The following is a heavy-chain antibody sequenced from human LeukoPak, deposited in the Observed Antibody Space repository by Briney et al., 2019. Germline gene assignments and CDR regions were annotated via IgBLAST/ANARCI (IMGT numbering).Heavy chain of an antibody. CDR3: ARLTLYGSGSYYKD. J-gene: IGHJ4*02. CDR2: ISGYNGDT. Sequence: ASVKVSCKASGYTFTVYYMHWVRQAPGQGLEWMGWISGYNGDTNYAQKFQGRVTMTTDPSTSTVYMDLRSLRSDDTAVYYCARLTLYGSGSYYKDWGQGTLVTVSS. D-gene: IGHD3-10*01. V-gene: IGHV1-18*04. CDR1: GYTFTVYY.